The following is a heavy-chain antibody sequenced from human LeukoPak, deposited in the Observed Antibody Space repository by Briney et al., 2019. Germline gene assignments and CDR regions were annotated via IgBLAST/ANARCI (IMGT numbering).Heavy chain of an antibody. V-gene: IGHV3-9*01. Sequence: GGSPRLSCAASGFTFDDYAMHWVRQAPGKGLEWVSGISWNSGIIGYADSVKGRFTISRDNAKNSLYLQMNSLRAEDTALYYCAKSSYGYSSSWSLSFDYWGQGTLVTVSS. CDR3: AKSSYGYSSSWSLSFDY. J-gene: IGHJ4*02. CDR2: ISWNSGII. D-gene: IGHD6-13*01. CDR1: GFTFDDYA.